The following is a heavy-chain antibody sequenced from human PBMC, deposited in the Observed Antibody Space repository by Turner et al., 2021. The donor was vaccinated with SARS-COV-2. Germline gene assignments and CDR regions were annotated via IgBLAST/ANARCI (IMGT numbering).Heavy chain of an antibody. CDR3: ARHIVVAIFDY. D-gene: IGHD2-21*01. V-gene: IGHV2-5*02. Sequence: QITLKESGPTLVKPTQTLTLTCTFSGFSLSTSGVGVGWIRQPPGKALEWLALIYWGDDKRYSPSLKSRLTITKDTSKNQVVLTMTNMDPVDTATYYCARHIVVAIFDYWGQGTLVTVSS. CDR1: GFSLSTSGVG. CDR2: IYWGDDK. J-gene: IGHJ4*02.